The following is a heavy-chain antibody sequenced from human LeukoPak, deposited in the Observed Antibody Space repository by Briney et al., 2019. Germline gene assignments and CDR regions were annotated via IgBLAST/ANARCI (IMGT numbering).Heavy chain of an antibody. V-gene: IGHV4-39*01. J-gene: IGHJ4*02. CDR3: ARRREWLAPFDY. CDR1: GDSISSSSYY. Sequence: SETLSLTCTVSGDSISSSSYYWGWIRQPPGKGLERIGSFSSSGGTYYNPSLKSRVTISVDTSKTQFSLKLSSVTAADTAVYYCARRREWLAPFDYWGQGSLVTVSS. CDR2: FSSSGGT. D-gene: IGHD6-19*01.